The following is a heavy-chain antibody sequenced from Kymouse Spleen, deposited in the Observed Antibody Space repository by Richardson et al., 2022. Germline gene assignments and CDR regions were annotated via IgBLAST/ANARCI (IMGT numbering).Heavy chain of an antibody. CDR2: ISSSSSYI. D-gene: IGHD1-7*01. CDR1: GFTFSSYS. J-gene: IGHJ6*02. V-gene: IGHV3-21*03. CDR3: AREEAGTTGYYYYGMDV. Sequence: EVQLVESGGGLVKPGGSLRLSCAASGFTFSSYSMNWVRQAPGKGLEWVSSISSSSSYIYYADSVKGRFTISRDNAKNSLYLQMNSLRAEDTAVYYCAREEAGTTGYYYYGMDVWGQGTTVTVSS.